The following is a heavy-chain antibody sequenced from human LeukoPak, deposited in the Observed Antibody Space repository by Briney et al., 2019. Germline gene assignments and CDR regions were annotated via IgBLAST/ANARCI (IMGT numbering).Heavy chain of an antibody. CDR3: ASDPVFYGLDV. CDR1: GFTFSSYW. CDR2: IKSDGSET. J-gene: IGHJ6*02. Sequence: GGSLRLSCAASGFTFSSYWMHWVRQAPGKGLMWVSRIKSDGSETSYADSVKGRFTISRDNARNTLYLQMNSLRPEDTAIYYCASDPVFYGLDVWGQGTTVTVSS. V-gene: IGHV3-74*01.